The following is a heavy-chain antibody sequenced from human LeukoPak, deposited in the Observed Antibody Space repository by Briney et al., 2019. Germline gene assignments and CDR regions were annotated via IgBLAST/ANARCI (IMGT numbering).Heavy chain of an antibody. Sequence: GESLKISCKGSGYSFTSYWISWVRQMPGKGLEWMGRIDPSDSYTTYRPSFQGHATISADKSISTAYLQWSSLKASDTAIYYCARRVPWFDPWGQGTLVTVSS. CDR3: ARRVPWFDP. CDR2: IDPSDSYT. J-gene: IGHJ5*02. CDR1: GYSFTSYW. V-gene: IGHV5-10-1*01. D-gene: IGHD3-10*01.